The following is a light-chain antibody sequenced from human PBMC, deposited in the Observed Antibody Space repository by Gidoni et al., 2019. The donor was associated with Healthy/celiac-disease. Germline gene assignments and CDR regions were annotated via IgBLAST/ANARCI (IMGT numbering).Light chain of an antibody. J-gene: IGKJ2*01. CDR3: QQSYSTPYT. CDR1: QSISSY. Sequence: DIKMTQSPSSLSASVGDRVTITCRASQSISSYLNWYQQKPGKAPKLLIYAASSLQSGVPSRFRGSGSGTDFTLTISSLQPEDFATYYCQQSYSTPYTFXQXTKLEIK. CDR2: AAS. V-gene: IGKV1-39*01.